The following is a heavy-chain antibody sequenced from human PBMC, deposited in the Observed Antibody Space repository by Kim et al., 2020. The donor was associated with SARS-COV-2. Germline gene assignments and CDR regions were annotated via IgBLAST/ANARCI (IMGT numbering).Heavy chain of an antibody. V-gene: IGHV1-3*01. Sequence: QKFQGRVTITRETSASTAYMELSSMRDEDTGVYYCARGGYSSGDYFYLDYWGQGTLVTVSS. J-gene: IGHJ4*02. CDR3: ARGGYSSGDYFYLDY. D-gene: IGHD3-22*01.